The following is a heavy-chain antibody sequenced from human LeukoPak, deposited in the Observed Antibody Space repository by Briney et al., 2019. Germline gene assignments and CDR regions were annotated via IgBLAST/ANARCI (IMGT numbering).Heavy chain of an antibody. J-gene: IGHJ4*02. D-gene: IGHD6-19*01. Sequence: SETQSPTCTVSGDSISSNNYYWGWIRQPPGKGLEWIGNVYYSGTTYYNPSLKSRVTISDDTSKNQFSLTLTSVTAADTAVYYCATASGWSYYFDSWGQGTLVTVSS. V-gene: IGHV4-39*01. CDR2: VYYSGTT. CDR1: GDSISSNNYY. CDR3: ATASGWSYYFDS.